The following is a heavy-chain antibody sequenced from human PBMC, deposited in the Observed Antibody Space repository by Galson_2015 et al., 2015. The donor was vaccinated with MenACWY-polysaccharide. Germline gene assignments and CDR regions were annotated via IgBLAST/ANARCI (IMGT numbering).Heavy chain of an antibody. J-gene: IGHJ4*02. D-gene: IGHD6-19*01. CDR3: AKEKSSGLDY. CDR2: ISWNSGSI. Sequence: SLRLSCAASGFTFDDYAMHWVRQAPGKGLEWVSGISWNSGSIGYADPVKGRFTISRDNAKNSLYLQMNSLRAEDTALYYCAKEKSSGLDYWGQGTLVTVSS. CDR1: GFTFDDYA. V-gene: IGHV3-9*01.